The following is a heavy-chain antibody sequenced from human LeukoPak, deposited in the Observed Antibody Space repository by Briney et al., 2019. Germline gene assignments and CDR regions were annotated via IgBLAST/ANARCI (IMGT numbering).Heavy chain of an antibody. Sequence: PPGGSLRLSCAASGFTFSSYAMSWVRQAPGKGLEWVAAISAGGDSTYYADSVKGRFTISRDNSKNTLYLQMNSLQTEDTAVYYCLSKHVVFTTATFDIWGQGTMVTVSS. D-gene: IGHD1-1*01. CDR2: ISAGGDST. CDR1: GFTFSSYA. CDR3: LSKHVVFTTATFDI. V-gene: IGHV3-23*01. J-gene: IGHJ3*02.